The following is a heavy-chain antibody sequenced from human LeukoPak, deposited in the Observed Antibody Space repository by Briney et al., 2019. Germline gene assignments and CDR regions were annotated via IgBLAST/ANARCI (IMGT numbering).Heavy chain of an antibody. CDR3: ARESACGTTNCLAPADWLDP. Sequence: GASVKFSCKASGYAFSGYYIHWVRQAPGQGPEWMGWISPNNGGTNYAQKFQGRVTMTRDTSIATSYMEVDSLTSDDTAVYYCARESACGTTNCLAPADWLDPWGQGTLVIVSS. CDR1: GYAFSGYY. V-gene: IGHV1-2*02. J-gene: IGHJ5*02. CDR2: ISPNNGGT. D-gene: IGHD2-2*01.